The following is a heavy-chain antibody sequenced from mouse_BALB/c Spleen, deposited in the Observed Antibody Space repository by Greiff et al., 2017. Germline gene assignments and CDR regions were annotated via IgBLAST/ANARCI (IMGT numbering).Heavy chain of an antibody. J-gene: IGHJ4*01. CDR2: ISSGSSTI. Sequence: EVKLVESGGGLVQPGGSRKLSCAASGFTFSSFGMHWVRQAPEKGLEWVAYISSGSSTIYYADTVKGRFTISRDNPKNTLFLQMTSLRSEDTAMYYCARSGYGKRAFMDYWGQGTSVTVSS. CDR1: GFTFSSFG. V-gene: IGHV5-17*02. CDR3: ARSGYGKRAFMDY. D-gene: IGHD2-10*02.